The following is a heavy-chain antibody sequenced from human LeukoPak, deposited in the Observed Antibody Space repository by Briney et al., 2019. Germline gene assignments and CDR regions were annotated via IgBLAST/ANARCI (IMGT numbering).Heavy chain of an antibody. CDR2: ICWNSGSI. D-gene: IGHD1-26*01. CDR3: AKDSQFVVGATGHFDC. V-gene: IGHV3-9*03. CDR1: GFTFDDYA. Sequence: PGRSLRLSCAASGFTFDDYAMHWVRQAPGKGLEWVSGICWNSGSIGYADSVKGRFTISRDNAKNSLYLQMNSLRAEDMALYYCAKDSQFVVGATGHFDCWGQGTLVTVSS. J-gene: IGHJ4*02.